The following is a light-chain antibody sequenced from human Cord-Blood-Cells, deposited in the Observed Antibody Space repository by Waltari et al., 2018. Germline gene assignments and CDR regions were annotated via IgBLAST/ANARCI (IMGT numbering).Light chain of an antibody. J-gene: IGKJ5*01. CDR3: QQYYSTPIT. V-gene: IGKV4-1*01. CDR2: WAS. CDR1: PSVLYSSNNKNY. Sequence: DIVMTQSPDSLAVSLGERATINCRSSPSVLYSSNNKNYLAWYQQKTGQPPKLLIYWASTRESGVPDRFSGSGSGTDFTLTISSLQAEDVAVYYCQQYYSTPITFGQGTRLEIK.